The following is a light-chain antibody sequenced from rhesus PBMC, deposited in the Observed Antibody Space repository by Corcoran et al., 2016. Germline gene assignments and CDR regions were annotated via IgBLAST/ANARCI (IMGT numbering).Light chain of an antibody. CDR1: QGISSW. Sequence: DIQMTQSPSSLSASVGDTATITCRASQGISSWLAWYQQKPGKAPKLLIYKASSLQSGVPSRVSGRGSGTDFTLTISSLQSEDFATYYCQQCSSRPLTFGGGTKVELK. J-gene: IGKJ4*01. V-gene: IGKV1-22*01. CDR2: KAS. CDR3: QQCSSRPLT.